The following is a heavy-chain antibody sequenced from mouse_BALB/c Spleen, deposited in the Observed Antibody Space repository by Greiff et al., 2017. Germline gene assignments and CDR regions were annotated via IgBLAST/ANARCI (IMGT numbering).Heavy chain of an antibody. Sequence: QVQLQQPGAELVKPGASVKLSCKASGYTFTSYWMHWVKQRPGQGLEWIGEIDPSDSYTNYNQKFKGKATLTVDKSSSTAYMQLSSLTSEDSAVYYCARAPLLRSYAMDYWGQGTSVTVSS. D-gene: IGHD1-1*01. CDR1: GYTFTSYW. V-gene: IGHV1-69*02. CDR3: ARAPLLRSYAMDY. J-gene: IGHJ4*01. CDR2: IDPSDSYT.